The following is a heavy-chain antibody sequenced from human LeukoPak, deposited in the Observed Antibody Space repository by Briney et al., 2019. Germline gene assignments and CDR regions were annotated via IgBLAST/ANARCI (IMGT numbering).Heavy chain of an antibody. V-gene: IGHV3-48*01. CDR1: GFTFSSYS. Sequence: GGSLRLSCAASGFTFSSYSMNWVRRAPGKGLEWVSYISSSSTTIYYADSVKGRLTISRDNAKNSLYLQMNSLRAEDTAVYYCARDYSYAEYWGQGTLVTASS. CDR3: ARDYSYAEY. D-gene: IGHD5-18*01. CDR2: ISSSSTTI. J-gene: IGHJ4*02.